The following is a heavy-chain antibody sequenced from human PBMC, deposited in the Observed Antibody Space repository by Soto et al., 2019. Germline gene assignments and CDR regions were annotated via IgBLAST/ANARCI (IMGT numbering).Heavy chain of an antibody. V-gene: IGHV3-23*01. CDR3: AKDRSGSGYNQPIFDY. CDR2: ISGSGGST. CDR1: GFTFSSYA. J-gene: IGHJ4*02. D-gene: IGHD3-22*01. Sequence: VSLRLSCAASGFTFSSYAMSWVRQAPGKGLEWVSAISGSGGSTYYADSVKGRFTISRDNSKNTLYLQMNSLRAEDTAVYYCAKDRSGSGYNQPIFDYRGQGTLVAVSS.